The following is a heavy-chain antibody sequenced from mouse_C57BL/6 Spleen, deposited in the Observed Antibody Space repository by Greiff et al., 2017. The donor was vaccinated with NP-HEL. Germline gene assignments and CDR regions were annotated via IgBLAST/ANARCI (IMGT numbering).Heavy chain of an antibody. Sequence: VQLQQSGAELVMPGASVKLSCKASGYTFTSYWMHWVKQRPGQGLEWIGEIDPSDSYTNYNQKFKGKSTLTVDKSSSTAYMQLSSLTSEDSAVYDCARQGTVVADYWGQGTTLTVSS. CDR2: IDPSDSYT. J-gene: IGHJ2*01. V-gene: IGHV1-69*01. D-gene: IGHD1-1*01. CDR1: GYTFTSYW. CDR3: ARQGTVVADY.